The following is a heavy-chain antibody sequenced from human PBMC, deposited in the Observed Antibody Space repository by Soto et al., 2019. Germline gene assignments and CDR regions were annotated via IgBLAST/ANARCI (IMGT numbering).Heavy chain of an antibody. CDR2: ISYDGSNK. CDR3: ARGLGTAMDYY. Sequence: GGSLRLSXAASGFTFSSYAMHWVRQAPGKGLEWVAVISYDGSNKYYADSVKGRFTVSRDNSKITLYLQMNSLRAEDTAVYYCARGLGTAMDYYWGQGTLVTVSS. D-gene: IGHD5-18*01. V-gene: IGHV3-30-3*01. J-gene: IGHJ4*02. CDR1: GFTFSSYA.